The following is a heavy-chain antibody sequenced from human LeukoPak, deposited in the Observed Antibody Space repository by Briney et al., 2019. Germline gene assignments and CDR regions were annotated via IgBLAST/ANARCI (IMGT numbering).Heavy chain of an antibody. CDR1: GFTFSSYS. CDR2: ISSSGSTI. D-gene: IGHD3-22*01. Sequence: GGSLRLSCAASGFTFSSYSMNWVRQAPGKGLEWVAYISSSGSTIYYADSVKGRFTISRDNAKDSLYLQMNSLRAEDTAVYYCAKDYPYYYDSSGCVNWGQGTLVTVSS. V-gene: IGHV3-48*01. CDR3: AKDYPYYYDSSGCVN. J-gene: IGHJ4*02.